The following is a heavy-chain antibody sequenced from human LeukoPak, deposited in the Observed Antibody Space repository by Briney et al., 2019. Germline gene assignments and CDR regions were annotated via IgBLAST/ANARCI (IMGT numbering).Heavy chain of an antibody. CDR2: IYYSGST. Sequence: SETLSLTCTVSGGSISSYYWSWIRQPPGKGLEWIGYIYYSGSTNYNPSLKSRVTISVDTSKNQFSLKLSSVTAADTAVYYCASSPTAPDRLGDCFDYWGQGTLVTVSS. V-gene: IGHV4-59*01. D-gene: IGHD1-14*01. CDR3: ASSPTAPDRLGDCFDY. CDR1: GGSISSYY. J-gene: IGHJ4*02.